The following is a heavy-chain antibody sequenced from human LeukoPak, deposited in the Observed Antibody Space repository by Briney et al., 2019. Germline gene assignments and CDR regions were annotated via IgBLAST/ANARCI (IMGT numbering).Heavy chain of an antibody. CDR3: ARDTSWHYFDY. CDR2: INQDGSEK. V-gene: IGHV3-7*01. CDR1: GFTFGSYW. D-gene: IGHD2-2*01. Sequence: GGSLRLSCAVSGFTFGSYWMSWVRQAPGKGLEWVANINQDGSEKYYVGSVKGRFTISRDNAKNSLYLQMNSLGAEDTAVYYCARDTSWHYFDYWGQGTLVTVSS. J-gene: IGHJ4*02.